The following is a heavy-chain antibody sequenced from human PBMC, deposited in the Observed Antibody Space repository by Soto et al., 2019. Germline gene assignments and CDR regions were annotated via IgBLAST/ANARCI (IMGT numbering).Heavy chain of an antibody. CDR1: VGTFSSYA. D-gene: IGHD6-13*01. J-gene: IGHJ6*02. V-gene: IGHV1-69*01. CDR2: IIPIFGTA. CDR3: ASRSSPRGLYYYGMDV. Sequence: SVKVYCRASVGTFSSYAISWVRQAPGQGLEWMGGIIPIFGTANYAQKFQGRVTITADESTSTAYMELSSLRSEDTAVYYCASRSSPRGLYYYGMDVWGQGTTVTVSS.